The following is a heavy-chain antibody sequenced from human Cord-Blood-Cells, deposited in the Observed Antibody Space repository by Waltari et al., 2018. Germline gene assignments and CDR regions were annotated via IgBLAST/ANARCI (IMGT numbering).Heavy chain of an antibody. Sequence: QVQLQESGPGLVKPSQTLSLTCTVSGGSISSGGYYWSWIRQHPGKGLEWIGYIYYSGSTYYNPSLKSRVTISVDTSKNQFSLKLSSVTAADTAVYYCARDGSGYDSYYYMDVWGKGTTVTVSS. CDR1: GGSISSGGYY. V-gene: IGHV4-31*03. J-gene: IGHJ6*03. CDR2: IYYSGST. D-gene: IGHD5-12*01. CDR3: ARDGSGYDSYYYMDV.